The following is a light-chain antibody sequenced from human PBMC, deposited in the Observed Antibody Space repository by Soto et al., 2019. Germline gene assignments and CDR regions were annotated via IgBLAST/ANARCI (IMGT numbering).Light chain of an antibody. Sequence: DIQMTQSPSTLSASVGDRVTITCRASQSISSWLAWYQQKPGKAPKLLIYKASSLESGVPSRFSGSRSGTEFSLTISSLQPDDFATYYCQQYNSYPNTFGPGTKVDIK. CDR1: QSISSW. CDR3: QQYNSYPNT. J-gene: IGKJ3*01. CDR2: KAS. V-gene: IGKV1-5*03.